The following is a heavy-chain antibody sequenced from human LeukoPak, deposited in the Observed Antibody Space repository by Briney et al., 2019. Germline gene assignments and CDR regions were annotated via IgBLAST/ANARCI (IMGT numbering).Heavy chain of an antibody. V-gene: IGHV1-69*05. D-gene: IGHD2-21*01. Sequence: ASVKVSCKASGGTFSSYAISWVRQAPGQGLEWMGGIIQIFGSANYAQKFQGRVTISTDESTSTAYMELSSLRSEDTAVYYCARDRTPYCGGDCYSRLDVWGKGTTVTVSS. CDR2: IIQIFGSA. CDR3: ARDRTPYCGGDCYSRLDV. J-gene: IGHJ6*04. CDR1: GGTFSSYA.